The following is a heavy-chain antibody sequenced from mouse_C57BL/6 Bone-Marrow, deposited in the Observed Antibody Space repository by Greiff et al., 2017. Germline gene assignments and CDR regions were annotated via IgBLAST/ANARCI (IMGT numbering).Heavy chain of an antibody. CDR1: GYTFTSYW. CDR2: IHPNSGST. D-gene: IGHD1-1*01. V-gene: IGHV1-64*01. J-gene: IGHJ1*03. CDR3: ALYYGSRDGWYRDV. Sequence: VQLQQSGAELVKPGASVKLSCKASGYTFTSYWMHWVKQRPGQGLEWIGMIHPNSGSTNYTEKFKSKATLAGDKSSSTAYMQLSILTSEDSAVYDCALYYGSRDGWYRDVWGTGTTVTVSS.